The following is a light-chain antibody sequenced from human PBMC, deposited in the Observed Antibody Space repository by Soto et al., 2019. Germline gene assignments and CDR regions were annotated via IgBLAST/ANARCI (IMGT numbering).Light chain of an antibody. J-gene: IGKJ4*01. CDR3: QQYGSSPLT. CDR1: QSVSNNY. V-gene: IGKV3-20*01. Sequence: EIVLTHSPVTLSLSPGRRATLCCXXSQSVSNNYLAWYQQKPGQAPRLLIYDASYRATGIPARFSGSGSGTDFTLTISSLEPEDFAVYYCQQYGSSPLTFGGGTKVDIK. CDR2: DAS.